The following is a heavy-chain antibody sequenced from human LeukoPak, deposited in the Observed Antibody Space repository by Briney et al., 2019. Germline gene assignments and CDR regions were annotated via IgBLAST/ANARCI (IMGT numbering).Heavy chain of an antibody. CDR2: IYYSGST. CDR3: ARDGEELLGKGSFDY. J-gene: IGHJ4*02. CDR1: GGSISSSSYY. V-gene: IGHV4-39*02. Sequence: SETLSLTCTVSGGSISSSSYYWGWIRQPPGKGLGWMGSIYYSGSTYYNPSLKSRVTISVDTSKNQFSLKLSSVTAADTAVYYCARDGEELLGKGSFDYWGQGTLVTVSS. D-gene: IGHD1-26*01.